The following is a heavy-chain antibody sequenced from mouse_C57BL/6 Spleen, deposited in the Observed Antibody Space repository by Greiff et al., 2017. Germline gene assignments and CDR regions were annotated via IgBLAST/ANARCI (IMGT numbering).Heavy chain of an antibody. Sequence: QVQLKESGPGLVAPSQSLSITCTVSGFSLTSYGVDWVRQSPGKGLEWLGVIWGVGSTNYNSALKSRLSISKDNSKSQVFLKMNSLQTDDTAMYYCASITTVVAKGFAYWGQGTLVTVSA. CDR1: GFSLTSYG. CDR3: ASITTVVAKGFAY. CDR2: IWGVGST. V-gene: IGHV2-6*01. J-gene: IGHJ3*01. D-gene: IGHD1-1*01.